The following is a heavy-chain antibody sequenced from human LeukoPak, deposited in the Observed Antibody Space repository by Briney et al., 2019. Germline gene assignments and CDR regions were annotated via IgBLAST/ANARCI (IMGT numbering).Heavy chain of an antibody. CDR3: AREGIAMVRGAKYPYYGMDV. J-gene: IGHJ6*02. V-gene: IGHV1-8*01. D-gene: IGHD3-10*01. CDR1: EYAFTSYD. CDR2: MNPNSGNT. Sequence: VASVKVSCKASEYAFTSYDINWVRQATGQGLEWMGWMNPNSGNTGYAQKFQGRVTMTRNTSIRTAYMELSRLRSEDTAVYYCAREGIAMVRGAKYPYYGMDVGGQGTTVTVSS.